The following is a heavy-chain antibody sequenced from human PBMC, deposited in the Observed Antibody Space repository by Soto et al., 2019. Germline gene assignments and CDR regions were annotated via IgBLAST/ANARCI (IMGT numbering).Heavy chain of an antibody. CDR3: AKVLGRVVDTAMVTYYYYYGMDV. CDR2: ISYDGSNK. D-gene: IGHD5-18*01. Sequence: GGSLRLSCAASGFTFSSYGMHWVRQAPGKGLEWVAVISYDGSNKYYADSVKGRFTISRDNSKNTLYLQMNSLRAEDTAVYYCAKVLGRVVDTAMVTYYYYYGMDVWGQGTTVTVSS. CDR1: GFTFSSYG. J-gene: IGHJ6*02. V-gene: IGHV3-30*18.